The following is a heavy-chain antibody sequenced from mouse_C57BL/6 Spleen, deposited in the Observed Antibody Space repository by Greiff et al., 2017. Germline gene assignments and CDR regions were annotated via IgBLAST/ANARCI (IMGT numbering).Heavy chain of an antibody. Sequence: QVQLQQSGPELVKPGASVKISCKASGYAFSSSWMNWVKQRPGKGLEWIGRIYPGDGDTNYNGKFKSKATLTVDTSSSTAYMKLSSLTSEDSAVYYCARRKNWDYFDYWGQGTTLTVSS. J-gene: IGHJ2*01. CDR3: ARRKNWDYFDY. CDR1: GYAFSSSW. CDR2: IYPGDGDT. D-gene: IGHD4-1*01. V-gene: IGHV1-82*01.